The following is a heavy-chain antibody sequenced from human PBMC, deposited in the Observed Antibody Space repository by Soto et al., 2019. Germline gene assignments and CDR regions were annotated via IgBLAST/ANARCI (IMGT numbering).Heavy chain of an antibody. CDR1: GDTFTANA. CDR3: GRVALNGPGNH. J-gene: IGHJ5*02. CDR2: MIPVFGKP. D-gene: IGHD2-8*01. V-gene: IGHV1-69*01. Sequence: QMQLVQSGAELKKPGSSVKVSCKVSGDTFTANALTWVRQAPGQGLEWIGGMIPVFGKPSYAQNFQGRVTITADRSTTDESTSKAYMELSSLRFEDTAVYYCGRVALNGPGNHWGQGTLVTVSS.